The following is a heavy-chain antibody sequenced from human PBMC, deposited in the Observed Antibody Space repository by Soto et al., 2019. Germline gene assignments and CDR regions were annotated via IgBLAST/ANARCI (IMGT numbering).Heavy chain of an antibody. CDR1: GFTFSSYI. Sequence: GGSLRLSCAASGFTFSSYIMNWVRQAPGKGLEWVSYISSSSSTIYYADSVKGRFTISRDNAKNSLYLQMNSLRDEDTAVYYCARDVAAAGTGVSDYWGQGTLVTVSS. CDR2: ISSSSSTI. CDR3: ARDVAAAGTGVSDY. V-gene: IGHV3-48*02. D-gene: IGHD6-13*01. J-gene: IGHJ4*02.